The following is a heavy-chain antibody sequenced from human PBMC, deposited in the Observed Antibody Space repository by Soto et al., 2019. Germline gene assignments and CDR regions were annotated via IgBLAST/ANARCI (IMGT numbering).Heavy chain of an antibody. D-gene: IGHD4-4*01. J-gene: IGHJ3*02. CDR2: ISGSGVST. Sequence: EVQLLQSGGGLVQPGGSLRLSSAASGFIFRTYGMNWVRQAPGKGLEWVSGISGSGVSTYYADSVKGRFTISRDNYKNTLYLQKNGPRADDTAIYYCAKRSLTNAFDIWGQGTMVTVSS. CDR3: AKRSLTNAFDI. V-gene: IGHV3-23*01. CDR1: GFIFRTYG.